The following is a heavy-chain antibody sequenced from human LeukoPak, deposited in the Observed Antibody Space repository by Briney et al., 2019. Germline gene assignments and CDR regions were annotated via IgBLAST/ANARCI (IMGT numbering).Heavy chain of an antibody. Sequence: SETLSLTCAVYGGSFSGYYWSWIRQPPGKGLEWIGEINHSGSTNYNPSLKSRVTISVDTSKNQFSLKLSSVTAEDTAVYYCARDLGIAVAGFDYWGQGTLVTVSS. CDR3: ARDLGIAVAGFDY. V-gene: IGHV4-34*01. CDR1: GGSFSGYY. D-gene: IGHD6-19*01. CDR2: INHSGST. J-gene: IGHJ4*02.